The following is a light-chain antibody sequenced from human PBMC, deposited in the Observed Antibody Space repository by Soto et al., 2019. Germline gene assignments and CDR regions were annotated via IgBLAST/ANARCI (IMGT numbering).Light chain of an antibody. CDR3: SSYTSSSTWV. CDR1: SSDVGGYNY. V-gene: IGLV2-14*01. Sequence: QSALTQPASVSGSPGQSITIYCTGTSSDVGGYNYVSWYQQHPGKAPKLMIYEVSNRPSGVSNRFSGSKSGNTASLTISGLQAEDEAEYYCSSYTSSSTWVFGGGTKLTVL. J-gene: IGLJ3*02. CDR2: EVS.